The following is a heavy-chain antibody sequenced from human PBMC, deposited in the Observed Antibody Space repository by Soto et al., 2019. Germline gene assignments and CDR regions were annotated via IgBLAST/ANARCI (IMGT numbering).Heavy chain of an antibody. CDR2: IYYSGST. J-gene: IGHJ4*02. CDR1: GGPISSYY. CDR3: ASLRGYRFDY. D-gene: IGHD5-18*01. V-gene: IGHV4-59*01. Sequence: PSETLSLTCTVSGGPISSYYWSWIRQPPGKGLEFIGYIYYSGSTNYNPSLKSRVAISLDTSKNQFSLKLSSVTAADTAVYYCASLRGYRFDYWGQGTLVTVPQ.